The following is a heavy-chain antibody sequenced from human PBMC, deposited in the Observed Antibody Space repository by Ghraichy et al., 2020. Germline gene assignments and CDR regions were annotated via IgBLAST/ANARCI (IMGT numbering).Heavy chain of an antibody. Sequence: SETLSLTCTVSGGSISSSSYHWGWIRQPPGKGLEWIGSMFYTGSTYYNPSLKSRVTISVDTSKNQFSLKLTSVTAADTAVYYCIRHVGTARLYNYYGMDVWGQGTTVTVSS. CDR1: GGSISSSSYH. D-gene: IGHD1-1*01. CDR2: MFYTGST. J-gene: IGHJ6*02. CDR3: IRHVGTARLYNYYGMDV. V-gene: IGHV4-39*01.